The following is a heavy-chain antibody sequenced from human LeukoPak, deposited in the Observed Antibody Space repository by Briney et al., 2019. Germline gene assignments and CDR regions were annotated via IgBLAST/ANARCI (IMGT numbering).Heavy chain of an antibody. Sequence: ASVTVSCKASAYTFTDYYIHWVRQAPGPGLEWMGQINPNSGGTDYAPKFQGRVTMTRDTSISTAYMELNTLRSDDMAVYYCARVHDYFFQHWGQGTLVTVSS. CDR1: AYTFTDYY. J-gene: IGHJ1*01. V-gene: IGHV1-2*06. CDR2: INPNSGGT. CDR3: ARVHDYFFQH. D-gene: IGHD2/OR15-2a*01.